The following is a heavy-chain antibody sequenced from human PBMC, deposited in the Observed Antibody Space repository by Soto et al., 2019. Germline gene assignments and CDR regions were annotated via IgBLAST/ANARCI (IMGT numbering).Heavy chain of an antibody. CDR1: GFSLTTGGEA. D-gene: IGHD6-19*01. CDR2: IHWNGDK. J-gene: IGHJ3*01. CDR3: SHGPGRIAVPGTRAFDF. Sequence: QITLKESGPALVRPTQTLTLTCTYSGFSLTTGGEAVGWIRQPPGKALEWLALIHWNGDKHYNPSLKSRLTVTGDTSRNEVVQSMTNVVSVDTGTNYCSHGPGRIAVPGTRAFDFWGRGTLGTVSS. V-gene: IGHV2-5*01.